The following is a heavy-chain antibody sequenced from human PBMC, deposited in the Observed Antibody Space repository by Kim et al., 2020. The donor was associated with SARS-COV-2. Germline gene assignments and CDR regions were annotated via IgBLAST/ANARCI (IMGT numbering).Heavy chain of an antibody. CDR2: INHSGSS. CDR1: GGSFSGFQ. CDR3: AAGAPGH. Sequence: ETLSLTCAVYGGSFSGFQWSWIRQTPGKGLEWIGEINHSGSSNYNPSLKSRVSMSVDTSKNQFSLKLSSVTAADTAVYYCAAGAPGHWGQGTLVTVSS. J-gene: IGHJ1*01. V-gene: IGHV4-34*01.